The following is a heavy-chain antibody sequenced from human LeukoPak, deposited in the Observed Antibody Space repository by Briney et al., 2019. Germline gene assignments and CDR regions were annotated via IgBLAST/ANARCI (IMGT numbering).Heavy chain of an antibody. CDR1: GFTFSNYA. Sequence: PGGSLRLSCAASGFTFSNYAMHWVRQAPGKGLVWVSHIRSDGSSTRYADSVKGRFTISRDNAKNTLYLQMNSLRAEDTAVYYCASGKYSYGYYYFDYWGQGTLVTVSS. V-gene: IGHV3-74*01. CDR2: IRSDGSST. D-gene: IGHD5-18*01. CDR3: ASGKYSYGYYYFDY. J-gene: IGHJ4*02.